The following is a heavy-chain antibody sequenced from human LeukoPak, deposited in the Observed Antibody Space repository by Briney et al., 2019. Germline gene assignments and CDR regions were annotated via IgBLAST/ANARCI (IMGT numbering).Heavy chain of an antibody. CDR2: IHYSGST. CDR1: GGSISNTNYY. Sequence: PSETLSLTCTVSGGSISNTNYYWGWIRQPPGKGLEWIGNIHYSGSTYYNPSLKSRVTISVDTSKNQFSLNLSSVTAADTAVYYCATRQNSDFQGFDYWGQGTLVTVSS. D-gene: IGHD3-3*01. J-gene: IGHJ4*02. V-gene: IGHV4-39*01. CDR3: ATRQNSDFQGFDY.